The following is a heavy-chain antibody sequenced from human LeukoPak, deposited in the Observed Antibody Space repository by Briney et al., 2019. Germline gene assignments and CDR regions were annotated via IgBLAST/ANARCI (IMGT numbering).Heavy chain of an antibody. J-gene: IGHJ6*02. CDR3: ARDRFEGWELLPRSRYYGMDV. Sequence: PSETLSLTCTVSGGSISSSSYYWGWIRQPPGKGLEWIGSIYYSGSTYYNPSLKSRVTISVDKSKNQFSLKLSSVTAADTAVYYCARDRFEGWELLPRSRYYGMDVWGQGTTVTVSS. CDR2: IYYSGST. D-gene: IGHD1-26*01. V-gene: IGHV4-39*07. CDR1: GGSISSSSYY.